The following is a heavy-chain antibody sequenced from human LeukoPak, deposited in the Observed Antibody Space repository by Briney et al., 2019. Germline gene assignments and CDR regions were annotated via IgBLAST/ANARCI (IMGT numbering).Heavy chain of an antibody. J-gene: IGHJ4*02. CDR2: IYSGGST. D-gene: IGHD5-24*01. V-gene: IGHV3-66*01. CDR3: AREFGHNRWYFDY. CDR1: GFTVSSNY. Sequence: GGSLRLSCAVSGFTVSSNYMSWVRQAPGKGLEWVSIIYSGGSTYYADSVKGRFTISRDNSKNILYLQMNSLRTEDTAVYYCAREFGHNRWYFDYWGQGALVTVSS.